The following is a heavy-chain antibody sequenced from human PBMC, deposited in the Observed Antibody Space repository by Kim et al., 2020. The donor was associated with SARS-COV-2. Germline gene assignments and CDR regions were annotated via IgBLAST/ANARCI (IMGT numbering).Heavy chain of an antibody. J-gene: IGHJ4*02. CDR3: ARGYLHGDYPFDY. V-gene: IGHV3-53*04. CDR2: IYSGGST. Sequence: GGSLRLSCAASGFTVSSNYMSWVRQAPGKGLEWVSVIYSGGSTYYADSVKGRFTISRHNSKNTLYLQMNSLRAEDTAVYYCARGYLHGDYPFDYWGQGTLVTVSS. D-gene: IGHD4-17*01. CDR1: GFTVSSNY.